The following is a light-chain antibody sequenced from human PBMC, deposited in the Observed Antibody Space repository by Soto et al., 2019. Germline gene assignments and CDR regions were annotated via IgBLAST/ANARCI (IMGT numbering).Light chain of an antibody. V-gene: IGKV3D-15*01. CDR3: QQYYNWARA. Sequence: EIVMTQSPATLSVSPGERATISCRASQSVRSNLAWYQQKPGQAPSLLIYGASTRATGIPARVSGSGSGTEFTRTISSLQSEEFAVEYCQQYYNWARAFGQGPKV. J-gene: IGKJ1*01. CDR2: GAS. CDR1: QSVRSN.